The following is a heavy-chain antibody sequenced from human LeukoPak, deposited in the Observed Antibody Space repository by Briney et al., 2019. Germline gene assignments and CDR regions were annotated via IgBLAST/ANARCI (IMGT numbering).Heavy chain of an antibody. D-gene: IGHD3-16*02. Sequence: ASVKLSCKASGYTFTSYDINWVRQATGQGLEWMGWMNPNSGNTGYAQKYQGRVTMTRNTSLSTAYMELSSLRSEDTAVYYWERGGIMITFGGVIANDCWGQGTLVTVSS. J-gene: IGHJ4*02. CDR3: ERGGIMITFGGVIANDC. V-gene: IGHV1-8*01. CDR2: MNPNSGNT. CDR1: GYTFTSYD.